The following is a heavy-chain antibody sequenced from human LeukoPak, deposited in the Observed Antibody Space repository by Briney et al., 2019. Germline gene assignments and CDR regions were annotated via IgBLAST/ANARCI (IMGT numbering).Heavy chain of an antibody. Sequence: GGSLRLSCAASGFIFSGYWMTWVRQAPGKGLEWVANIKQDGSEKYYVDSVKGRFTISRDNAKNSLYLQMNSLRDEDTAVYYCASPGSVGDIGMPDYWGQGTLVTVSS. CDR3: ASPGSVGDIGMPDY. CDR1: GFIFSGYW. J-gene: IGHJ4*02. CDR2: IKQDGSEK. V-gene: IGHV3-7*01. D-gene: IGHD5-12*01.